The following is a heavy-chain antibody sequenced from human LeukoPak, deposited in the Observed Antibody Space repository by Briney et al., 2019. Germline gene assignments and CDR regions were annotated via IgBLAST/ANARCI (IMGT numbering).Heavy chain of an antibody. Sequence: PGGSLRLSCAASGFTFSSYWMHWVRQAPGKGLVWVSRINSDGSSTSYADSVKGRFTISRDNAKNTLYLQMNSLRAEDTAVYYCARAMTDNSGSYYPLYWGQGTLVTVSS. D-gene: IGHD3-10*01. CDR1: GFTFSSYW. J-gene: IGHJ4*02. V-gene: IGHV3-74*01. CDR3: ARAMTDNSGSYYPLY. CDR2: INSDGSST.